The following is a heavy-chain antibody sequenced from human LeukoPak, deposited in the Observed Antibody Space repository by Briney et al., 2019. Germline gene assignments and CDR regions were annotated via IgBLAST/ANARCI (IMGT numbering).Heavy chain of an antibody. CDR3: ARQELALTPAHFDY. CDR2: ISYDGSNK. V-gene: IGHV3-30-3*01. Sequence: PGGSLRLSCAASGFTFSSYAMHWVRQAPGKGLEWVAVISYDGSNKYYADSVKGRFTISRDNSKNTLYLQMNSLRAEDTAVYYCARQELALTPAHFDYWGQGTLVTVSS. J-gene: IGHJ4*02. D-gene: IGHD1-7*01. CDR1: GFTFSSYA.